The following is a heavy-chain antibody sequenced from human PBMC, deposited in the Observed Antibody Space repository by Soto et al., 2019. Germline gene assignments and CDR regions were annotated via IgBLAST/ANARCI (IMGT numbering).Heavy chain of an antibody. CDR1: GFTFSSYA. D-gene: IGHD2-15*01. Sequence: QSGGSLRLSCAASGFTFSSYAMSWVRQAPGKGLEWVSAISGSGGSTYYADSVKGRFTISRDNSKNTLYLQMNSLRAEDTAVYYCAKDMSDCSGGSCYESGFDYWGQGTLVTVSS. CDR2: ISGSGGST. CDR3: AKDMSDCSGGSCYESGFDY. V-gene: IGHV3-23*01. J-gene: IGHJ4*02.